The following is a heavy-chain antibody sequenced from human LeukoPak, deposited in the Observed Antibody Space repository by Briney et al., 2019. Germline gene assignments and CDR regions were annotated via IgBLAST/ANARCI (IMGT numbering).Heavy chain of an antibody. V-gene: IGHV1-2*02. Sequence: ASVKVSCKASGYTFTGYYMHWVRQAPGQGLEWMGWINPNSGGTNYAQKFQGRVTMTRDTSISTAYMELSRLRSDDTAVYYCARESSGSGGSNYYYYMDVWGKGTTVTVSS. J-gene: IGHJ6*03. CDR2: INPNSGGT. D-gene: IGHD3-10*01. CDR3: ARESSGSGGSNYYYYMDV. CDR1: GYTFTGYY.